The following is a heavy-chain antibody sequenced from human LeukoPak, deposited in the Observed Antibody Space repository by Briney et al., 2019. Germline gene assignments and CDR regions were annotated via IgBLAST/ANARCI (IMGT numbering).Heavy chain of an antibody. CDR1: GTSISSGPYYY. J-gene: IGHJ4*02. D-gene: IGHD3-3*01. CDR3: ARDSNIAKFFD. Sequence: SETLSLTCTVSGTSISSGPYYYWGWIRQPPGKDLEWIGSLHYGGSTYYNPSLKSRVTILVDTSKNQFSLKLTSVTAADTAVYYCARDSNIAKFFDWGQGTPVTVSS. V-gene: IGHV4-39*07. CDR2: LHYGGST.